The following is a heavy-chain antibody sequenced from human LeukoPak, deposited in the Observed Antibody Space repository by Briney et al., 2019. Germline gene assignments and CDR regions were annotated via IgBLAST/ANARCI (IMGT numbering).Heavy chain of an antibody. Sequence: GGSLRLSCAASGFTFSSYGMHWVRQAPGKGLEWVAFIRYDGSNKYYADSVKGRFTISRDNSKNTLYLQMNSLRAEDTAVYYCAGTPGSYQTFDYWGQGTLVTVSS. D-gene: IGHD3-10*01. V-gene: IGHV3-30*02. CDR1: GFTFSSYG. CDR2: IRYDGSNK. J-gene: IGHJ4*02. CDR3: AGTPGSYQTFDY.